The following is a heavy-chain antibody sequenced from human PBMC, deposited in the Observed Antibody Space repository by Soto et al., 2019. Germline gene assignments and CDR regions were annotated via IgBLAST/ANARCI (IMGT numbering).Heavy chain of an antibody. CDR3: ARYGYKFGDYYYGMDV. D-gene: IGHD5-12*01. CDR1: GYTFTGYY. J-gene: IGHJ6*02. V-gene: IGHV1-2*04. Sequence: GASVKVSCKASGYTFTGYYMHWVRQAPGQGLEWMGWINPNSGGTNYAQKFQGWVTMTRDTSISTAYMELSRLRSDDTAVYYCARYGYKFGDYYYGMDVWGQGTTVTSP. CDR2: INPNSGGT.